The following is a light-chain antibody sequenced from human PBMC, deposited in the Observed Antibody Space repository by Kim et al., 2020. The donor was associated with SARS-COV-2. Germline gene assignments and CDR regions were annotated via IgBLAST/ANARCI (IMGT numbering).Light chain of an antibody. CDR2: NTH. J-gene: IGLJ3*02. V-gene: IGLV8-61*01. CDR1: SGTVSTAHN. CDR3: VLYMTGGTWV. Sequence: GEHVTITCCVRSGTVSTAHNPSWYQQTPGQAPRTLIYNTHSRSSGVPDRFSGSILGNRAALTITGAEAADESHYYCVLYMTGGTWVFGGGTRLTVL.